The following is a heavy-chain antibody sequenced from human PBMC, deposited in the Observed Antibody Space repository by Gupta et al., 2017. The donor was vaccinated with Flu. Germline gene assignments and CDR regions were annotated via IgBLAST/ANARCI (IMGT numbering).Heavy chain of an antibody. CDR1: GFTFSAST. J-gene: IGHJ4*02. CDR2: IRSRAHSYAT. Sequence: VQLVESGGGLVQPGGSLKLSCAASGFTFSASTIDWVRQASGKGLEWVGLIRSRAHSYATGYAASVKGRFSISRDDSKNTAYLQMSDLRTEDTAVYYCLRPEDYGGREYWGQGTLVTVSS. D-gene: IGHD4/OR15-4a*01. CDR3: LRPEDYGGREY. V-gene: IGHV3-73*02.